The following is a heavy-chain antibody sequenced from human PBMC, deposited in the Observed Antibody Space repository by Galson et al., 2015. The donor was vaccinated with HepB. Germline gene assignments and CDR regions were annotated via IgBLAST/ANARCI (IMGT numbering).Heavy chain of an antibody. Sequence: SLRLSCAASGFTFSDYGMHWVRQAPGKGLEWVAVISGDGSNKYYTDSVMGRFTISRDNSKNTLYLEMNSLRAEDTAVYYCVKKGGHYDDDGNWFDPWGQGTLVTVSS. J-gene: IGHJ5*02. CDR1: GFTFSDYG. CDR2: ISGDGSNK. CDR3: VKKGGHYDDDGNWFDP. V-gene: IGHV3-30*18. D-gene: IGHD3-22*01.